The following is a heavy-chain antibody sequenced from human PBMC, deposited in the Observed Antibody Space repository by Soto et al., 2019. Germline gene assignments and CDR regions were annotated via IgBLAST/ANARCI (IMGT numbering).Heavy chain of an antibody. CDR1: GGSFSGYY. D-gene: IGHD4-17*01. V-gene: IGHV4-34*01. J-gene: IGHJ5*02. CDR2: INHSGST. Sequence: QVQLQQWGAGLLKPSETLSLTCAVYGGSFSGYYWSWIRQPPGKGLEWIGEINHSGSTNYNPSLKSRVPISVDPSKNQFPLRLSSVTAADTAVYYWGGGGGPTARYNWFDPWGQGTLVTVSS. CDR3: GGGGGPTARYNWFDP.